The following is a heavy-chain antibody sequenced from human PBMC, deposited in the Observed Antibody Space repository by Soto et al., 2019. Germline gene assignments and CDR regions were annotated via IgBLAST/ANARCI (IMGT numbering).Heavy chain of an antibody. CDR3: ASRGYCSGGSCYRDY. CDR1: SGSISSSNW. V-gene: IGHV4-4*02. CDR2: IYHSGST. J-gene: IGHJ4*02. Sequence: QVQLQESGPGLVKPSGTLSLTCAVSSGSISSSNWWSWVRQPPGKGLEWIGEIYHSGSTNYNPSLKSRVTISVDKSKNQFSLKLSSVTAADTAMYYCASRGYCSGGSCYRDYWGQGTLVTVSS. D-gene: IGHD2-15*01.